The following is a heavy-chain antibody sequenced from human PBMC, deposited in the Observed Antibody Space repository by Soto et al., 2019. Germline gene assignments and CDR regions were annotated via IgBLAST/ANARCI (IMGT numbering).Heavy chain of an antibody. V-gene: IGHV1-46*01. D-gene: IGHD3-22*01. CDR1: RYTFTSYY. CDR3: ARHFLTYYYDSSEPYDAFDI. J-gene: IGHJ3*02. Sequence: GASVKVSCKASRYTFTSYYMHWVRQAPGQGLEWMGIINPSGGSTSYAQKFQGRVTMTRDTSTSTVYMELSSLRSEDTAVYYCARHFLTYYYDSSEPYDAFDIWGQGTMVTVSS. CDR2: INPSGGST.